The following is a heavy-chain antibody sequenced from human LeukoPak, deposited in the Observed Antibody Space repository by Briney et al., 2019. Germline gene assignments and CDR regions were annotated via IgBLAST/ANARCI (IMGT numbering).Heavy chain of an antibody. CDR1: GDSFSSNSAA. Sequence: SQTLSLTCAISGDSFSSNSAAWNWIRQSPSRGLEWLGRTYYRSKWYNDYAVSVKSRITINPDTSKKQFSRQLNSVPPEDTAVYYCARGKWELLSHYWCFDLWGRGTLVTVSS. J-gene: IGHJ2*01. V-gene: IGHV6-1*01. D-gene: IGHD1-26*01. CDR2: TYYRSKWYN. CDR3: ARGKWELLSHYWCFDL.